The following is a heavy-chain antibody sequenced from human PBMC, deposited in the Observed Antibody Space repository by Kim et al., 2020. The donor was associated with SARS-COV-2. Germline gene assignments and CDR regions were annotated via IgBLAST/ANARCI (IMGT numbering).Heavy chain of an antibody. CDR3: ARHGARRLDS. V-gene: IGHV4-31*02. Sequence: TTYYNPSLKSRLTMSVDASENHFSLKLSSVTAADTAVYYCARHGARRLDSWGQGTLVTVSS. D-gene: IGHD3-16*01. J-gene: IGHJ4*02. CDR2: TT.